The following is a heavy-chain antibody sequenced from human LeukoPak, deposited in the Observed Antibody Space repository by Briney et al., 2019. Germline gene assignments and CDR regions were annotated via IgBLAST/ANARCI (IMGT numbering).Heavy chain of an antibody. D-gene: IGHD6-6*01. V-gene: IGHV5-51*01. Sequence: GESLEISCKGSGYSFTSYWIGWVRQMPGKGLEWMGIIYPGDSDTRYSPSFQGQVTISADKSISTAYLQWSSLKASDTAMYYCARRYSSSPNWFDPWGQGTLVTVSS. CDR1: GYSFTSYW. CDR2: IYPGDSDT. J-gene: IGHJ5*02. CDR3: ARRYSSSPNWFDP.